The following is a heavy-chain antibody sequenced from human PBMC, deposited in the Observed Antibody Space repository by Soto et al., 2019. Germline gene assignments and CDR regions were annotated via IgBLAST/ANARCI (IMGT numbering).Heavy chain of an antibody. V-gene: IGHV1-3*01. CDR1: GYTFTSYA. CDR3: ARDFSYSDQLLWEGDYYGMDV. D-gene: IGHD2-2*01. J-gene: IGHJ6*02. CDR2: INAGNGNT. Sequence: GASVKVSCKASGYTFTSYAMHWVRQAPGQRLEWMGWINAGNGNTKYSQRFQGRVTITRDTSASTAYMELSSLRSEDTAVYYCARDFSYSDQLLWEGDYYGMDVWGQGTTVTVSS.